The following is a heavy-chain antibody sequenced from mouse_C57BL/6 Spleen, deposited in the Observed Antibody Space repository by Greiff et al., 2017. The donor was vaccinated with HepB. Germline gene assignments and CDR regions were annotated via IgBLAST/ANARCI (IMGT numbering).Heavy chain of an antibody. D-gene: IGHD2-4*01. CDR3: ARTGHEYDEGYYFDY. J-gene: IGHJ2*01. V-gene: IGHV1-31*01. CDR2: IYPYNGVS. Sequence: VQLQQSGPELVKPGASVKISCKASGYSFTGYYMHWVKQSHGNILDWIGYIYPYNGVSSYNQKFKGKATLTVDKSSCTAYMELRSLTSEDSAVYYLARTGHEYDEGYYFDYWGQGTTLTVSS. CDR1: GYSFTGYY.